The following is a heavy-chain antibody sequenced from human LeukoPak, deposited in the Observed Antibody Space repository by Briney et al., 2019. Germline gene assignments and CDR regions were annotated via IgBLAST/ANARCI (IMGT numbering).Heavy chain of an antibody. Sequence: ASVKVSCKASGYTFTGYYMHWVRQAPGQGLEWMGWINPNSGGTNYAQKFQGRVTMTRDTSISTAYMELSRLRSDDAAVYYCAREPSPQYDPGTGWGQGTLVTVSS. CDR1: GYTFTGYY. CDR2: INPNSGGT. J-gene: IGHJ4*02. D-gene: IGHD3-3*01. V-gene: IGHV1-2*02. CDR3: AREPSPQYDPGTG.